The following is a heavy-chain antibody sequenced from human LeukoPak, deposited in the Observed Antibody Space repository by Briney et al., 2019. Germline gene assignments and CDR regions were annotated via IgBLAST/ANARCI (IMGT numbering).Heavy chain of an antibody. CDR3: ARTYHRFYYYYMDV. Sequence: SETLSLTCTVSGGSISGYYWSWIRQPAGKGLEWIGRIYTSGSTNYNPSLKSRVTMSVDTSKNQFSLKLSSVTAADTAVYYCARTYHRFYYYYMDVWGKGTTVTISS. D-gene: IGHD2-2*01. V-gene: IGHV4-4*07. CDR2: IYTSGST. CDR1: GGSISGYY. J-gene: IGHJ6*03.